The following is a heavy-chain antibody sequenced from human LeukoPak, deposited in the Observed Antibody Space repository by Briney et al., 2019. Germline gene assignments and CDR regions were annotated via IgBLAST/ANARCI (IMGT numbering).Heavy chain of an antibody. CDR2: IYSGGST. CDR1: GFTVSSNY. D-gene: IGHD3-10*01. Sequence: GGSLRLSCATSGFTVSSNYMNWVRQAPGKGLEWVSVIYSGGSTYYADSVRGRFTISRDNSKNTLYLQMNSLRAEDTAVYYCARDFVPAGSGGWYFDLWGRGTLVTASS. V-gene: IGHV3-53*01. CDR3: ARDFVPAGSGGWYFDL. J-gene: IGHJ2*01.